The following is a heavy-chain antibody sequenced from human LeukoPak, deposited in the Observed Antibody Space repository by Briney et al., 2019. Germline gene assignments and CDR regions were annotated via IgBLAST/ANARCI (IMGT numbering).Heavy chain of an antibody. V-gene: IGHV3-21*01. CDR3: ARVDYDFWSGYYQAVFDAFDI. Sequence: GGSLRLSCAASGFTFSSYEMNWVRQAPGKGLEWVSSISSSSSYIYYADSVKGRFTISRDNAKNSLYLQMNSLRAEDTAVYYCARVDYDFWSGYYQAVFDAFDIWGQGTMVTVSS. CDR1: GFTFSSYE. D-gene: IGHD3-3*01. CDR2: ISSSSSYI. J-gene: IGHJ3*02.